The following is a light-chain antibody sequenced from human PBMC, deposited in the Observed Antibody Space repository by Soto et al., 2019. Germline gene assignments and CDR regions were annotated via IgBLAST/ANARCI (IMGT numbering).Light chain of an antibody. J-gene: IGLJ1*01. CDR3: SSYTSSSTPD. CDR2: DVS. Sequence: QLVLTQPASVSGSPGQSITISCTGTSSDVGGYNYVSWYQQHPGKAPKLMIYDVSYRPSGVSNRFSGSKSGNTASLTISGLQAEDEADYYCSSYTSSSTPDFGTGTQLTVL. V-gene: IGLV2-14*01. CDR1: SSDVGGYNY.